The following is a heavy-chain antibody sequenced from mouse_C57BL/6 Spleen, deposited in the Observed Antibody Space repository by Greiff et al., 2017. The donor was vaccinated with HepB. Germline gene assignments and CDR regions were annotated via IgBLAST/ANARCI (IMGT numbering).Heavy chain of an antibody. D-gene: IGHD1-1*01. V-gene: IGHV5-17*01. Sequence: EVQGVESGGGLVKPGGSLKLSCAASGFTFSDYGMHWVRQAPEKGLEWVAYISSGSSTIYYADTVKGRFTISRDNAENTLFLQMTSLRSEDTAMYYCARGRVTTVVAPMYYWGQGTSVTVSS. CDR1: GFTFSDYG. J-gene: IGHJ4*01. CDR3: ARGRVTTVVAPMYY. CDR2: ISSGSSTI.